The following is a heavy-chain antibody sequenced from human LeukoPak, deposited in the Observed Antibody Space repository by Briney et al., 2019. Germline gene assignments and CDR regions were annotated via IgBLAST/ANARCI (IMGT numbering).Heavy chain of an antibody. Sequence: SETLSLTCAVSGGSISSNSYYWGWIRQPPGKGLEWIGSIYYSGGTYYSPSLKSRVTISVDTSKNQFSLKLSSVTAADTAVYYCARAGYYYDSSWFDPWGQGTLVTVSS. CDR2: IYYSGGT. D-gene: IGHD3-22*01. V-gene: IGHV4-39*01. J-gene: IGHJ5*02. CDR3: ARAGYYYDSSWFDP. CDR1: GGSISSNSYY.